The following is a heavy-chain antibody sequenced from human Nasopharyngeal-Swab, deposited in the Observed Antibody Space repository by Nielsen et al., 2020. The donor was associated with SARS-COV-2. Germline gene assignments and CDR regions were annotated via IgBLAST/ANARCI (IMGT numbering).Heavy chain of an antibody. J-gene: IGHJ6*03. D-gene: IGHD3-3*01. CDR1: GYTFTGYY. CDR2: NNPNSGAT. V-gene: IGHV1-2*06. Sequence: ASVKVSCKASGYTFTGYYMHWVRQAPGQGLEWMGRNNPNSGATSYALKFQDRVTITRDTSISTVYMDLGRLKSEDAAVYSCARDSHSGFYTGGLWSYMDVWGKGTTVTVSS. CDR3: ARDSHSGFYTGGLWSYMDV.